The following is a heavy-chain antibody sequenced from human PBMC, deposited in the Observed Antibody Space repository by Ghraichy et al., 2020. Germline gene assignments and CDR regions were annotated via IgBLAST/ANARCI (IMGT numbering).Heavy chain of an antibody. J-gene: IGHJ4*02. D-gene: IGHD3-22*01. CDR1: GGSISSYY. CDR3: ARRGYYDSSGYYYFDY. V-gene: IGHV4-59*01. Sequence: SEPLSLTCTVSGGSISSYYWSWIRQPPGKGLEWIGYIYYSGSTNYNPSLKSRVTISVDTSKNQFSLKLSSVTAADTAVYYCARRGYYDSSGYYYFDYWGQGTLVTVSS. CDR2: IYYSGST.